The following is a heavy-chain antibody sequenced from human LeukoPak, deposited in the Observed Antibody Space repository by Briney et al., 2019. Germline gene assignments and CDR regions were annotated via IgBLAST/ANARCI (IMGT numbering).Heavy chain of an antibody. V-gene: IGHV4-38-2*02. CDR2: IYYSGST. CDR3: ARLDGYNLYYYYYMDV. CDR1: GYSISSGYY. D-gene: IGHD5-24*01. J-gene: IGHJ6*03. Sequence: SETLSLTCTVSGYSISSGYYWGWIRQPPGKGLEWIGSIYYSGSTYYNPSLKSRVTISVDTSKNQFSLKLSSVTAADTAVYYCARLDGYNLYYYYYMDVWGKGTTVTVSS.